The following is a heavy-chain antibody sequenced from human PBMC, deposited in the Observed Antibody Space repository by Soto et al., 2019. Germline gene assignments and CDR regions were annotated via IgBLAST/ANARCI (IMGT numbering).Heavy chain of an antibody. V-gene: IGHV4-4*07. CDR1: GGSISSYY. Sequence: SEPLSLTCTVSGGSISSYYWSWIRQPAGKGLEWIGHIYTSGSTTYNPSLESRVTMSVDTSKNQFSLKLNSVNAADTAVYYCAKYRRTEAEGFTLDYWGRGTLVTVSS. D-gene: IGHD6-13*01. CDR2: IYTSGST. CDR3: AKYRRTEAEGFTLDY. J-gene: IGHJ4*02.